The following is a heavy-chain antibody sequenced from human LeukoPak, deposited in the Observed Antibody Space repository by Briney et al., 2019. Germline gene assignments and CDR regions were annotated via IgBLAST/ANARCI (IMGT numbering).Heavy chain of an antibody. CDR3: ARSEMATILGFDY. V-gene: IGHV3-21*01. CDR2: ITSSSSYT. Sequence: GGSLRLSCAAPGITFSNYNMNWVRQAPGKGLEWISAITSSSSYTFYADSVKGRFTISRDNAQNSLYLQMNSLRVEDTAIYYCARSEMATILGFDYWGQGTLVTVSS. D-gene: IGHD5-24*01. J-gene: IGHJ4*02. CDR1: GITFSNYN.